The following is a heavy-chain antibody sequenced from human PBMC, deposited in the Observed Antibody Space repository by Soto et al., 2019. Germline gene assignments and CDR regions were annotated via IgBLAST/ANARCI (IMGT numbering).Heavy chain of an antibody. Sequence: QLQLQESGPGLVKPSETLSLTCTVSGGSISSSSYYWGWIRQPPGKGLEWIGSIYYSGSTYYNPSLKSRVTIAVDTSNNQFSLKLSSVTAADTAVYYCARHLPPPYYDILTGYYTAWFDPWGQGTLVTVSS. CDR3: ARHLPPPYYDILTGYYTAWFDP. D-gene: IGHD3-9*01. CDR1: GGSISSSSYY. CDR2: IYYSGST. V-gene: IGHV4-39*01. J-gene: IGHJ5*02.